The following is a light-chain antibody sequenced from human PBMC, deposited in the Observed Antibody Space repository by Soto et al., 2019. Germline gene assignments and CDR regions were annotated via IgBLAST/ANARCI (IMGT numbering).Light chain of an antibody. CDR3: QQYGSSPIT. CDR1: QSVSNNY. Sequence: EIVLTQSPGTLSLSPWERATLSCRASQSVSNNYLAWYQQKPGQAPRLLIYGASNRATGIPARFSGSGSGTDFTLTISRLEPEDFAVYYCQQYGSSPITFGQGTRLEIK. CDR2: GAS. V-gene: IGKV3-20*01. J-gene: IGKJ5*01.